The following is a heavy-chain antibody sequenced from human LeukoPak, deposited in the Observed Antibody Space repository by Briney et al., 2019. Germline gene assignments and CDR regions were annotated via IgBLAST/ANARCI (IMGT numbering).Heavy chain of an antibody. CDR2: IYYSGST. CDR1: GGSISSYY. V-gene: IGHV4-59*01. J-gene: IGHJ3*02. D-gene: IGHD1-26*01. Sequence: PSETLSLTCTVSGGSISSYYWSWIRQPPGKGLEWIGYIYYSGSTNYNPSLKSRVTISVDTSKNQFSLKLSSVTAADTAVYYCATSPNLIVGEHYGAFDIWGQGTMVTVSS. CDR3: ATSPNLIVGEHYGAFDI.